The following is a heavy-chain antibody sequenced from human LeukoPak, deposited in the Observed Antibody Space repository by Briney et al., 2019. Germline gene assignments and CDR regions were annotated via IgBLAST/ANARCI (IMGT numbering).Heavy chain of an antibody. V-gene: IGHV3-9*01. CDR1: GFTFDDFA. Sequence: GRFLRLSCAAPGFTFDDFAMQLGRPAPGKGLEWVSGISWNSGRIGYADSVKGRFTISRDNAKNSLYLQMNSLRAEDTALYYCAKERFDYWGQGTLVTVSS. J-gene: IGHJ4*02. CDR2: ISWNSGRI. CDR3: AKERFDY.